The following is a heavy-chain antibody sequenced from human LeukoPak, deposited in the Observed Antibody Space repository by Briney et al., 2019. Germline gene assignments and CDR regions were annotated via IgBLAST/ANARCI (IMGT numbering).Heavy chain of an antibody. CDR3: ARRFRRGYDFVSGGYYFDY. D-gene: IGHD3-3*01. Sequence: SETLSLTCTVSGGSISSTNYFWGWIRRPPGKGLEWIGNIYYSGSTYYNPSLKSRVTISVDTSKNQFLLRLSSVTAADTAVYHCARRFRRGYDFVSGGYYFDYWGQGTLVTVSS. CDR1: GGSISSTNYF. V-gene: IGHV4-39*01. J-gene: IGHJ4*02. CDR2: IYYSGST.